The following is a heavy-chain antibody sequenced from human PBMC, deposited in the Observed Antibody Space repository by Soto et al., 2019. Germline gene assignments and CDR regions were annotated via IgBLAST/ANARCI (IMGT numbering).Heavy chain of an antibody. CDR3: ASLPRGYSGYDYYFDY. J-gene: IGHJ4*02. D-gene: IGHD5-12*01. V-gene: IGHV4-39*01. CDR2: IYYSGST. Sequence: QSQTLSLTCTVSGGSISSSSYYWGWIRQPPGKGLEWIGSIYYSGSTYYNPSLKSRVTISVDTSKNQFSLKLSSVTAADTAVYYCASLPRGYSGYDYYFDYWGQGTLVTVSS. CDR1: GGSISSSSYY.